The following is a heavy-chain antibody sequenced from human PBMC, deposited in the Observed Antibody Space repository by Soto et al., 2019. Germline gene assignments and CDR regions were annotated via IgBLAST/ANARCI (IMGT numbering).Heavy chain of an antibody. J-gene: IGHJ5*02. CDR2: TYYRSKWYN. D-gene: IGHD3-16*02. CDR3: ARDIMITFGGVIVQKYNWFDP. CDR1: GDSVSSNSAA. V-gene: IGHV6-1*01. Sequence: KQSRTLSLTCAISGDSVSSNSAAWNWIRQSPSRGLEWLGRTYYRSKWYNDYAVSVKSRITINPDTSKNQFSLQLNSVTPEDTAVYYCARDIMITFGGVIVQKYNWFDPWGQGTLVTVSS.